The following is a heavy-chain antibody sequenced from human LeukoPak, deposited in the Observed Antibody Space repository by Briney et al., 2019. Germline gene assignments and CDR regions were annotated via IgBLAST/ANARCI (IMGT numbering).Heavy chain of an antibody. D-gene: IGHD4-17*01. V-gene: IGHV1-3*01. J-gene: IGHJ4*02. CDR1: GYTFTSYA. Sequence: GASVKVSCKASGYTFTSYAMHWVRQAPGQRLEWMGWINAGNGNTKYSQKSQGRVTITRDTSASTAYMELSSLRSEDTAVYYCARADGDYVFDYWGQGTLVTVSS. CDR2: INAGNGNT. CDR3: ARADGDYVFDY.